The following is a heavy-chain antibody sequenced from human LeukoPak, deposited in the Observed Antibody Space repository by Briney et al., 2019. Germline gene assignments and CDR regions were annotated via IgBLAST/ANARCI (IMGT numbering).Heavy chain of an antibody. CDR2: IIPILGIA. D-gene: IGHD2-2*01. J-gene: IGHJ4*02. CDR1: GGTFSSYA. CDR3: ASAPGYCSSTSCYLRY. Sequence: SVKVSCKASGGTFSSYAISWVRQAPGQGLEWMGRIIPILGIANYAQKFQGRVTITADKSTSTAYMEPSSLRSEDTAVYYCASAPGYCSSTSCYLRYWGQGTLVTVSS. V-gene: IGHV1-69*04.